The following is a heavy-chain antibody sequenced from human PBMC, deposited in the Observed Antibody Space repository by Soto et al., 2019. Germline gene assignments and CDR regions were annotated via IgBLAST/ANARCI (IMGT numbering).Heavy chain of an antibody. Sequence: SVKVSCKASGGTFGSYAISWVRQAPGQGLEWMGGIIPIFGTANYAQKFQGRVTITADESTSTAYMELSSLRSEDTAVYYCASSYYDFWSGYHPDYYYYGMDVWGQGTTVTVSS. J-gene: IGHJ6*02. V-gene: IGHV1-69*13. CDR3: ASSYYDFWSGYHPDYYYYGMDV. CDR2: IIPIFGTA. CDR1: GGTFGSYA. D-gene: IGHD3-3*01.